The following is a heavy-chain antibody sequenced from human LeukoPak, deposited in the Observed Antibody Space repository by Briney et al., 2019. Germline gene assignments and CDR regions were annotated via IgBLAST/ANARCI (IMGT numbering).Heavy chain of an antibody. CDR1: GYSFTDYY. CDR3: ARADLLTGYYILDF. D-gene: IGHD3-9*01. V-gene: IGHV1-2*02. Sequence: GASVKVSCKASGYSFTDYYMHWVRQAPGQGLEWMGWINPKSGVTLYAQKFQGRVSMTRDTSISTTYMELSRLRSDDTAVYYCARADLLTGYYILDFWGQGTLVTVSS. J-gene: IGHJ4*02. CDR2: INPKSGVT.